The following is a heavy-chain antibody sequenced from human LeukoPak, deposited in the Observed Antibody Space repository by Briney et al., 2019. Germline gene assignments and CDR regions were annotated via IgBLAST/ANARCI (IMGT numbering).Heavy chain of an antibody. CDR3: AREGLAFDY. Sequence: ASVKVSCKASGCTFTSYGISWVRQAPGQGLEWMGWISAYNGNTNYVQKLQGRVTITTDTSTSTVYMELRSLRSDDTAVYYCAREGLAFDYLGQGTLVTVSS. CDR2: ISAYNGNT. V-gene: IGHV1-18*01. J-gene: IGHJ4*02. CDR1: GCTFTSYG.